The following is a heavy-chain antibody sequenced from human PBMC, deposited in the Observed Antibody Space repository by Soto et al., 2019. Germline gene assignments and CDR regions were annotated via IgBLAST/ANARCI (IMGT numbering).Heavy chain of an antibody. Sequence: GGSLRLSCAASGFTFSSYWMHWVRQAPGKGLVWVSRINSDGSSTTYADSVKGRFTISRDNANNTLYLQMNNLRAEDTAVYYCLRDKWLQNDDGFDIWGQGTMVTVSS. CDR1: GFTFSSYW. D-gene: IGHD5-12*01. J-gene: IGHJ3*02. CDR2: INSDGSST. V-gene: IGHV3-74*01. CDR3: LRDKWLQNDDGFDI.